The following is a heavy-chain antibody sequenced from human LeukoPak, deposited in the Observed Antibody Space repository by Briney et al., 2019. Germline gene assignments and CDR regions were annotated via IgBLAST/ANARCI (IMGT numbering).Heavy chain of an antibody. D-gene: IGHD5-12*01. CDR3: ARAVRDYSGYDRNWYFDL. CDR2: IYTSGST. Sequence: SETLSLTCTVSGGSISSYYWSWIRQPPGKGLEWIGYIYTSGSTNYNPSLKSRVTISVDTSKNQFSLKLSSVTAADTAVYYCARAVRDYSGYDRNWYFDLWGRGTLVTVSS. J-gene: IGHJ2*01. V-gene: IGHV4-4*09. CDR1: GGSISSYY.